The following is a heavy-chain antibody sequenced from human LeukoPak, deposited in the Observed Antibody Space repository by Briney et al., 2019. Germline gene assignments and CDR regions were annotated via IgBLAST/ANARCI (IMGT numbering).Heavy chain of an antibody. J-gene: IGHJ5*02. V-gene: IGHV4-34*01. CDR3: ARPSSQYQRRRRWFDP. CDR1: GFTFSSNA. Sequence: PGGSLRLSCVASGFTFSSNAMTWIRQPPGKGLEWIGEINHSGSTNYNPSLKSRVTISVDTSKNQFSLKLSSVTAADTAVYYCARPSSQYQRRRRWFDPWGQGTLVTVSS. D-gene: IGHD2-2*01. CDR2: INHSGST.